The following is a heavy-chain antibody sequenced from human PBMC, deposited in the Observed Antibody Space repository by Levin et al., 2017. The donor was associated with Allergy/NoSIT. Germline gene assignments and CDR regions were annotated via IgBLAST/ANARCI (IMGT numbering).Heavy chain of an antibody. CDR2: ISDGGAST. D-gene: IGHD2-15*01. CDR3: TKAEDDRLDAVYSTN. Sequence: SCAASGFTFSNYAMSWVRQAPGGGLEWVSTISDGGASTYYADSVRGRFILSRDNSKNTVHLQMNSLRAEDTALYYCTKAEDDRLDAVYSTNWGQGTLVIVSS. J-gene: IGHJ4*02. V-gene: IGHV3-23*01. CDR1: GFTFSNYA.